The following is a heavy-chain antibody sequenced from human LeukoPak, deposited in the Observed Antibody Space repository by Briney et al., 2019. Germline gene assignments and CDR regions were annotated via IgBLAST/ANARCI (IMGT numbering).Heavy chain of an antibody. CDR1: GGSISRSSYY. J-gene: IGHJ3*02. D-gene: IGHD6-19*01. CDR3: ARRPIAVAGTGAFDI. Sequence: PSETLSLTCTVSGGSISRSSYYWGWIRQPPGKGLEWIGSIYYSGSTYYNPSLKSRVTISVDTSKNQFSLKLSSVTAADTAVYYCARRPIAVAGTGAFDIRGQGTMVTVSS. V-gene: IGHV4-39*01. CDR2: IYYSGST.